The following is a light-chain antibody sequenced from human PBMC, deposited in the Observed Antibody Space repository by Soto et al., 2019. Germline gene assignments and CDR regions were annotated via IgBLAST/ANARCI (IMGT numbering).Light chain of an antibody. CDR3: QQDYTCTYT. Sequence: AIQMTQSPSSLSASVGDRVTITCRASQDIREDLSWYQQKPGKAPNVLISAASTLESGVPLRFSGSGSGIDFTPTSSRLQTEDGATYCCQQDYTCTYTFGLGTKVEIK. CDR1: QDIRED. CDR2: AAS. J-gene: IGKJ3*01. V-gene: IGKV1-6*01.